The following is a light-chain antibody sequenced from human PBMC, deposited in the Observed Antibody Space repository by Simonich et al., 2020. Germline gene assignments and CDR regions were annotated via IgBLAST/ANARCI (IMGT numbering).Light chain of an antibody. V-gene: IGLV5-45*01. CDR2: YKSDSDK. Sequence: QAVLTQPASLSASPGASASLTCTLRSGINVGTYRIYWYQQKPGSPPQYLLRYKSDSDKQQGSGVPIRFAESKGAAAKAVILLSSGLQSEDEADYYCMIWHSSASVFGGGTKLTVL. CDR3: MIWHSSASV. J-gene: IGLJ3*02. CDR1: SGINVGTYR.